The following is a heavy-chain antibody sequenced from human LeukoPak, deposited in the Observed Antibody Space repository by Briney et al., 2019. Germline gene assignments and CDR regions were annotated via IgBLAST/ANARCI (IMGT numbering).Heavy chain of an antibody. CDR2: ISSSSSYI. CDR1: GFTFSSYS. Sequence: GGSLRLSCAASGFTFSSYSMNWVRQAPGKGLEWVSSISSSSSYIYYADSVKGRFTISRDNAKSSLYLQMNRLRAEDTAVYYCARVGYDILTGYFDYWGQGTLVTVSS. CDR3: ARVGYDILTGYFDY. D-gene: IGHD3-9*01. V-gene: IGHV3-21*01. J-gene: IGHJ4*02.